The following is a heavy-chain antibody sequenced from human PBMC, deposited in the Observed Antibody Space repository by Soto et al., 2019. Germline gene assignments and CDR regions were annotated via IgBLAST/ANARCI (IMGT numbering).Heavy chain of an antibody. CDR2: ISAYNGNT. D-gene: IGHD2-2*01. J-gene: IGHJ5*02. V-gene: IGHV1-18*04. CDR1: GYTFTSYG. Sequence: ASVKVSCKASGYTFTSYGISWVRQAPGQGLEWMGWISAYNGNTNYAQKLQGRVTMTTDTSTSTAYMELRSLRSDDTAVYYCARGVVVVPAAWGHWFDPWGQGTLVTVPS. CDR3: ARGVVVVPAAWGHWFDP.